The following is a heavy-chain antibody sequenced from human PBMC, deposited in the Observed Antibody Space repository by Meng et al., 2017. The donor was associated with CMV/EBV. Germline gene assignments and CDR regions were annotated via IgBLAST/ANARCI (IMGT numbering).Heavy chain of an antibody. CDR2: INHSGST. CDR3: ARGRLGYCSGGSCYTGRFFYFDY. D-gene: IGHD2-15*01. V-gene: IGHV4-34*01. J-gene: IGHJ4*02. CDR1: GGSFSGYY. Sequence: SQTLSLTCAVYGGSFSGYYCSWIRQPPGKGLEWIGEINHSGSTNYNPSLKSRVTISVDTSKNQFSLKLSSVTAADTAVYYCARGRLGYCSGGSCYTGRFFYFDYWGQGTLVTVSS.